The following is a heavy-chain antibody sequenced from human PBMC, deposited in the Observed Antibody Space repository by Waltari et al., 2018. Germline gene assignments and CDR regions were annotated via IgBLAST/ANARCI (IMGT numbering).Heavy chain of an antibody. CDR2: IYYSGST. CDR1: GGSISSYY. CDR3: ARDVYDWGFDY. Sequence: QVQLQESGPGLVKPSETLSLTCTVSGGSISSYYWSWIRQPPGKGLEWIGCIYYSGSTNYNPSLKSRVTISVDTSKNQFSLKLSSVTAADTAVYYCARDVYDWGFDYWGQGTLVTVSS. D-gene: IGHD3-16*01. J-gene: IGHJ4*02. V-gene: IGHV4-59*01.